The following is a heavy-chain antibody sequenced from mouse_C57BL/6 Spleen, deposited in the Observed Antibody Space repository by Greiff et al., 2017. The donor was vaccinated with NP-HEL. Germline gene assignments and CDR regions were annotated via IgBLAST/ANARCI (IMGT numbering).Heavy chain of an antibody. CDR3: TRDTPFMGFAY. J-gene: IGHJ3*01. D-gene: IGHD1-1*01. Sequence: EVKLMESGEGLVKPGGSLKLSCAASGFTFSSYAMSWVRQTPEKRLEWVAYISSGDDYIYYADTVKGRFTISRDNARNTLYLQMSSLKSEDTAMYYCTRDTPFMGFAYWGQGTLVTVSA. CDR2: ISSGDDYI. V-gene: IGHV5-9-1*02. CDR1: GFTFSSYA.